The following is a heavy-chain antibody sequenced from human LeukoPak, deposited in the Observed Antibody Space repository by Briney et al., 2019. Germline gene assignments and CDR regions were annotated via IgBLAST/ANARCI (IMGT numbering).Heavy chain of an antibody. Sequence: PGRSLRLSCAASGFTFSSYAMHWVRQAPGKGLEWVAVISYDGSNKYYADSVKGRFTISRDNSKNTLYLQMNSLRAEDTAVYYCAKGGRRYCSGGSCYSFDYWGQGTLVTVSS. V-gene: IGHV3-30*04. D-gene: IGHD2-15*01. CDR3: AKGGRRYCSGGSCYSFDY. J-gene: IGHJ4*02. CDR1: GFTFSSYA. CDR2: ISYDGSNK.